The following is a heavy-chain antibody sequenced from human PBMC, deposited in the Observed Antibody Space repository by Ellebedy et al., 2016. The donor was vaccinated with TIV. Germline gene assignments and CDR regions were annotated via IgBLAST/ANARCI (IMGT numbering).Heavy chain of an antibody. Sequence: GGSLRLSCAASGFSSSSYSMNWVRKAPGKGLEWVSYISNSDTIYYADSVRGRFTISRDRVKKSVYLQMNSLRVDDSAVYYCARDAMIWIFDSWGHGTLVTVSS. CDR3: ARDAMIWIFDS. D-gene: IGHD3-22*01. J-gene: IGHJ4*01. CDR1: GFSSSSYS. CDR2: ISNSDTI. V-gene: IGHV3-48*01.